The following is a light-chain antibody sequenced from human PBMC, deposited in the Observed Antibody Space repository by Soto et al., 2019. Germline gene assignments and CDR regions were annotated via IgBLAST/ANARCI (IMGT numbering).Light chain of an antibody. CDR2: DVS. CDR1: QTLRTW. Sequence: DIQMTQSPSTLSASVGDRVTITCRASQTLRTWLAWYQQKPGKAPKLLIYDVSILRSGVPSRCSGSGSGTEITLTTSTLQPYDFATYFYQPNKGYPFAFGGGTK. CDR3: QPNKGYPFA. J-gene: IGKJ4*01. V-gene: IGKV1-5*01.